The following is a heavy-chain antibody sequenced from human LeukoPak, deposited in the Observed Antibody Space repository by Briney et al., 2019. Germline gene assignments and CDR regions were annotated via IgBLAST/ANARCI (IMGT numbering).Heavy chain of an antibody. J-gene: IGHJ4*02. CDR3: ARGHCSSTSCYLLGPKYYFDY. D-gene: IGHD2-2*01. CDR2: INHSGST. Sequence: SETLSLTCAVYGGSFSGYYWSWIRQPPGKGLEWIGEINHSGSTNYNPSLKSRVTISVDTSKNQFSLKLSSVTAADTAVYYCARGHCSSTSCYLLGPKYYFDYWGQGTLVTVSS. V-gene: IGHV4-34*01. CDR1: GGSFSGYY.